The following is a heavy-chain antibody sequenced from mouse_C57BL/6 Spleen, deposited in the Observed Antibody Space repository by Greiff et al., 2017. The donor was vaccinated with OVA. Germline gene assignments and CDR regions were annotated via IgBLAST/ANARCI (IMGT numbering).Heavy chain of an antibody. CDR2: IWSDGST. V-gene: IGHV2-6-1*01. CDR1: GFSLTSYG. D-gene: IGHD2-4*01. Sequence: VKLMESGPGLVAPSQSLSITCTVSGFSLTSYGVHWVRQPPGKGLEWLVVIWSDGSTTYNSALKSRLSISKDNAKSQVFLKMNSLQTDDTAMYYCARQGRDYDGYYAMDYWGQGTSVTVSS. CDR3: ARQGRDYDGYYAMDY. J-gene: IGHJ4*01.